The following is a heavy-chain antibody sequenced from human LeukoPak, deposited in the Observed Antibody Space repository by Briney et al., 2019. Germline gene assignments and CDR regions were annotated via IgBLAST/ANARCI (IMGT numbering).Heavy chain of an antibody. Sequence: GSLRLSCGASGFTFSGSAMHWVRQGPGKGLEWVAYIAHHGNNKYYADSVKGRFTISRDNSKGSLYLQMNSLRADDPAVYYCAKDGSWSCTDWGQGTLVTVSS. D-gene: IGHD2-8*02. CDR3: AKDGSWSCTD. J-gene: IGHJ4*02. CDR2: IAHHGNNK. CDR1: GFTFSGSA. V-gene: IGHV3-30*02.